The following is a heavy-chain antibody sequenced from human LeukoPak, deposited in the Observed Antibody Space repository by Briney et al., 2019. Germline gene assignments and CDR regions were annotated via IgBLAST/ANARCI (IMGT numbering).Heavy chain of an antibody. V-gene: IGHV1-69*05. J-gene: IGHJ1*01. CDR1: GGTFSSYA. Sequence: SVKVSCKASGGTFSSYAISWVRQAPGQGLEWMRGIIPIFGTANYAQKFQGRVTITTDESTSTAYMGLSSLRSEDTAVYYCARVGVPAAISGFFQHWGQGTLVTVSS. CDR2: IIPIFGTA. D-gene: IGHD2-2*02. CDR3: ARVGVPAAISGFFQH.